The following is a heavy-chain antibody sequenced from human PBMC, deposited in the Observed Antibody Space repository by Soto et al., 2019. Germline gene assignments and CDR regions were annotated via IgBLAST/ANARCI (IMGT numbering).Heavy chain of an antibody. CDR2: INQDGSEK. J-gene: IGHJ5*02. CDR1: GFTFSNYW. D-gene: IGHD4-4*01. V-gene: IGHV3-7*01. CDR3: AAYSPEDSHYQMGNWLDP. Sequence: GGSLRLSCAASGFTFSNYWMTWVRQAPGKGLEWVANINQDGSEKYSVDSVKGRFSISRDNAENSLYLQMHSLRAEDTGMYYCAAYSPEDSHYQMGNWLDPWGQGTLVTVSS.